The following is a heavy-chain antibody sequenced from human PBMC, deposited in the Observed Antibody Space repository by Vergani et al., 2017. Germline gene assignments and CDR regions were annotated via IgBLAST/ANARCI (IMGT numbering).Heavy chain of an antibody. Sequence: EVQLVESGGGLVQPGGSLRLSCAASGFTVSSNYMSWVRQAPGKGLEWVSVIYSGGSTYYADSVKGRFTIPRHNSKNTLYLQMNSLRAEDTAVYYCARETSSGWPYYYYYGMDVWGQGTTVTVSS. D-gene: IGHD6-19*01. J-gene: IGHJ6*02. CDR2: IYSGGST. CDR3: ARETSSGWPYYYYYGMDV. V-gene: IGHV3-53*04. CDR1: GFTVSSNY.